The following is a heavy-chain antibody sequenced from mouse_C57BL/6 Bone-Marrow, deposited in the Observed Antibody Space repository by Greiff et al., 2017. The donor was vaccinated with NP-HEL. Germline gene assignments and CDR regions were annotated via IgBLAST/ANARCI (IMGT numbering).Heavy chain of an antibody. D-gene: IGHD2-3*01. CDR2: ISDGGSYT. V-gene: IGHV5-4*01. CDR3: ARWLLPYYFDY. CDR1: GFTFSSYA. Sequence: EVQVVESGGGLVKPGGSLKLSCAASGFTFSSYAMSWVRQTPEKRLEWVATISDGGSYTYYPDNVKGRFTISRDNAKNNLYLQMSHLKSEDTAMYYCARWLLPYYFDYWGQGTTLTVSS. J-gene: IGHJ2*01.